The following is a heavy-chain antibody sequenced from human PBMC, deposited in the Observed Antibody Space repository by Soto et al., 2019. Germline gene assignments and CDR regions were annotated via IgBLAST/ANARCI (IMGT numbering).Heavy chain of an antibody. Sequence: GGSLRLSCAASGFIFKMYWMHWVRQSAGKGLVWISGIYNDGTYSDYADSVRGRFTISRDNVNDTLYLQVNNLRAEDSGLYYCTRGPRPISTGTGAYWGQGTQVTVSS. J-gene: IGHJ1*01. V-gene: IGHV3-74*01. CDR3: TRGPRPISTGTGAY. CDR1: GFIFKMYW. CDR2: IYNDGTYS. D-gene: IGHD3-10*01.